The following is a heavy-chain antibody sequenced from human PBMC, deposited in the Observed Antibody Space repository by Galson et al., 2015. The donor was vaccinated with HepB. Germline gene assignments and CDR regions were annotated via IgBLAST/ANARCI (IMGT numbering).Heavy chain of an antibody. Sequence: LSLTCAVSGFSISSGYYWVWIRQPPGKGLEWIGNIYHSGSAYYNPSLKSRVTMSVDTSKKQFSLKLSSVTAADSATYYCARIDRSSSGNFDLWGRGTLVTVSS. CDR2: IYHSGSA. CDR1: GFSISSGYY. CDR3: ARIDRSSSGNFDL. J-gene: IGHJ2*01. D-gene: IGHD6-25*01. V-gene: IGHV4-38-2*01.